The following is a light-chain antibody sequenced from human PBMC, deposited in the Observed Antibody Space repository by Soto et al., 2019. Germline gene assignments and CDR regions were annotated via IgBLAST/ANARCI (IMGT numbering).Light chain of an antibody. CDR3: SSYSSTITRV. CDR2: DVS. J-gene: IGLJ1*01. Sequence: QSVLTQPPSASGSPGQSVTISCTGTSSDVGGYNYVSWYQQHPGKAPKLIIYDVSNRPSGVSNRFSGSKSGYTASLTISGLQAEDEADYYCSSYSSTITRVFGTGTKVTVL. CDR1: SSDVGGYNY. V-gene: IGLV2-14*01.